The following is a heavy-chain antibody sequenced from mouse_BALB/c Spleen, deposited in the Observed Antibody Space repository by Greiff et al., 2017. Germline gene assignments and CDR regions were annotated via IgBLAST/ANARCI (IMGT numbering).Heavy chain of an antibody. V-gene: IGHV2-6-7*01. J-gene: IGHJ4*01. CDR2: IWGDGST. Sequence: QVQLQQSGPGLVAPSQSLSITCTVSGFSLTGYGVNWVRQPPGKGLEWLGMIWGDGSTYYNSALKSRLSISKDNSKSQVFLKMNSLQTDDTAMYYCAKLFWAMDYWGQGTSVTVSS. CDR1: GFSLTGYG. CDR3: AKLFWAMDY.